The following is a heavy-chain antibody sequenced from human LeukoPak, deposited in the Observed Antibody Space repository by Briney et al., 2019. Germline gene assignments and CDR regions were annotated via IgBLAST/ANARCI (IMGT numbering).Heavy chain of an antibody. V-gene: IGHV1-2*02. CDR3: ARDNTAGGPFDY. CDR1: GYTFTGFY. Sequence: ASVKVSCKASGYTFTGFYMHWVRQAPGQGLEWMGWINPNSGGTHFEQKFQGRVTMTRDTSISTAYMELSSLRSEDTAMYYCARDNTAGGPFDYWGQGTLVTVSS. D-gene: IGHD6-13*01. J-gene: IGHJ4*02. CDR2: INPNSGGT.